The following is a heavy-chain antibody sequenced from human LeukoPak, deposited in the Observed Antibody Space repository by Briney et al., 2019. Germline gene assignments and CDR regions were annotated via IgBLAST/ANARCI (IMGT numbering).Heavy chain of an antibody. CDR2: IYPGDSDT. V-gene: IGHV5-51*01. CDR1: GYSFTSYW. CDR3: ARVFDDFWSGYYAFDY. J-gene: IGHJ4*02. Sequence: GESLKISCKGSGYSFTSYWIGWVRQMPGKGLEWMGIIYPGDSDTRYSPSFQGQVTISADKSISTAYLQWSSLKASDTAMYHCARVFDDFWSGYYAFDYWGQGTLVTVSS. D-gene: IGHD3-3*01.